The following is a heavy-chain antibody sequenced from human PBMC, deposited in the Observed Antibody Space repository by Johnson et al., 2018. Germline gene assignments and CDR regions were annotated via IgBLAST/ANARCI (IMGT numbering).Heavy chain of an antibody. V-gene: IGHV1-69*01. CDR1: AGTSSRYA. D-gene: IGHD3-16*01. Sequence: QVQLVQSGAEVKKPGSSVRVSCKASAGTSSRYAISWVRQAPGQGLEWMGGIVPTFGVANSAQKFQGRVTITADESTRTHYMELSSLRSEDTAVYYCASRGYSDYGAYYYYGMDVWGQGTTVIVS. CDR3: ASRGYSDYGAYYYYGMDV. CDR2: IVPTFGVA. J-gene: IGHJ6*02.